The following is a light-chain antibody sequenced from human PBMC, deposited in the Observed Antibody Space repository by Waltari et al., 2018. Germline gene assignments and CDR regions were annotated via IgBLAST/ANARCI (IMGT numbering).Light chain of an antibody. Sequence: EIVLTQSPGTVSLSPGERATVSCRASQTVTSSDLAWYQQQPGQAPRLLICDASRRATGIPDRFSGSGSGTDFTLTISRLEPEDFAVYYCQQYHSSPRTFGQGTMVEIK. J-gene: IGKJ1*01. V-gene: IGKV3-20*01. CDR2: DAS. CDR1: QTVTSSD. CDR3: QQYHSSPRT.